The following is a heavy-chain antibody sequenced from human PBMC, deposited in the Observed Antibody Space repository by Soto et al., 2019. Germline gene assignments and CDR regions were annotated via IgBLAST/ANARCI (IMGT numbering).Heavy chain of an antibody. J-gene: IGHJ6*02. CDR3: ARLYAGGYSYGFRYGMDV. D-gene: IGHD5-18*01. CDR2: IDPSDSYT. V-gene: IGHV5-10-1*01. CDR1: GYSFTSYW. Sequence: PGESLKISCKGSGYSFTSYWVSWVRQMPGKGLEWMGRIDPSDSYTNYSPSFQGHVTISADKSISTAYLQWSSLKASDTAMYYCARLYAGGYSYGFRYGMDVWGQGTTVTVS.